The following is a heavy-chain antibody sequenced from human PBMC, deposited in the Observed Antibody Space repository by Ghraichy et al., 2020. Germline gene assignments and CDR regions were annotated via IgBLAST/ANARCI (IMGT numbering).Heavy chain of an antibody. V-gene: IGHV4-39*01. J-gene: IGHJ3*02. D-gene: IGHD6-19*01. Sequence: SQTLSLTCTVSGGSISSSSYYWGWIRQPPGKGLEWIGSIYYSGSTYYNPSLKSRVTISVDTSKNQFSLKLSSVTAADTAVYYCARRSSGCPRCAFDIWGQGTMVTVSS. CDR3: ARRSSGCPRCAFDI. CDR2: IYYSGST. CDR1: GGSISSSSYY.